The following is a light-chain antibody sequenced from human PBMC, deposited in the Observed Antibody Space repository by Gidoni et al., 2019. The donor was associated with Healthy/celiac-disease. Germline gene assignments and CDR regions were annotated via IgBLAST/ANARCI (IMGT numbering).Light chain of an antibody. J-gene: IGKJ4*01. Sequence: EIGLTQSPATLSLSPGERATLSCRASQSVSSYLAWHQQKPGQAPRLLIYHASNRATGIPARFSGSGSGTDFTLTISSLEPEDFAVYYCQQRSNWPLTFGGGTKVEIK. CDR2: HAS. CDR1: QSVSSY. CDR3: QQRSNWPLT. V-gene: IGKV3-11*01.